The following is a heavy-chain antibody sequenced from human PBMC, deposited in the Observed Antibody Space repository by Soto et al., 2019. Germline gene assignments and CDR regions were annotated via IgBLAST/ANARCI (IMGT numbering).Heavy chain of an antibody. J-gene: IGHJ6*02. V-gene: IGHV3-23*01. Sequence: HPGGSLRLSCVVSAASGFTFSNYAMSWVRQAPGKGLQWVSGLSGTGSSTYYADSVYGRFIISRDNSINTLYLQMNSLRDEDTAVYYCAKEAEMSVGYGMDVWGQGTTVTVYS. CDR3: AKEAEMSVGYGMDV. CDR2: LSGTGSST. CDR1: GFTFSNYA. D-gene: IGHD3-10*01.